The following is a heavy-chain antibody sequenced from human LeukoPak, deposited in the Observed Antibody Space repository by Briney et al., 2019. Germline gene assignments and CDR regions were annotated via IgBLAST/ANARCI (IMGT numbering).Heavy chain of an antibody. CDR2: IRYDGSNG. V-gene: IGHV3-30*02. J-gene: IGHJ4*02. CDR1: GFTFSSYG. CDR3: AKSPGGIVVVPAARPYYFDY. Sequence: LSGGSLRLSCAAYGFTFSSYGMHWLRQAPGEGLEWVAFIRYDGSNGYYADSVKGRFTISRDNSKNTLYLQMNSLRAEDTAVHYCAKSPGGIVVVPAARPYYFDYWGQGTLVTVSS. D-gene: IGHD2-2*01.